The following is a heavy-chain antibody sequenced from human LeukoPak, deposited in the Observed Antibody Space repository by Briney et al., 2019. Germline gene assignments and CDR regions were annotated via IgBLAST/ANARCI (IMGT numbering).Heavy chain of an antibody. J-gene: IGHJ4*02. CDR1: GYTFTGYH. Sequence: ASVKVSCTASGYTFTGYHMHWVRQAPGQGLEWMGRINPNSGDTNYAQKFQGRVTMTRDTSISTAYMELSRLRSDVTAVYYCARDYCSSTSCLFDYWGQGTLVTVSS. CDR3: ARDYCSSTSCLFDY. D-gene: IGHD2-2*01. V-gene: IGHV1-2*06. CDR2: INPNSGDT.